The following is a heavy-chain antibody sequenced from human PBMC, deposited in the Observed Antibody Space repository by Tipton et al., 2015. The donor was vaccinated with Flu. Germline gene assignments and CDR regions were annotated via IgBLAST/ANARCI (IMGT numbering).Heavy chain of an antibody. Sequence: SLRLSCAASGFTFRNFAMTWVRQAPGMWLEWVSTINEIGNDAIYADSVKGRFTISRDNSKNTLSLQMNSLAAEDTAVYYCAKNSNLVLEPLTFDYWGQGNLVTVSS. CDR1: GFTFRNFA. D-gene: IGHD2-8*01. CDR3: AKNSNLVLEPLTFDY. V-gene: IGHV3-23*01. J-gene: IGHJ4*02. CDR2: INEIGNDA.